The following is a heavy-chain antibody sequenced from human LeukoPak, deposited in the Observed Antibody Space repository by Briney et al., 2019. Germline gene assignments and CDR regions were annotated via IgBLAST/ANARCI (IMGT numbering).Heavy chain of an antibody. V-gene: IGHV1-46*01. J-gene: IGHJ4*02. CDR1: GYTLTSNY. CDR2: IYPRDGST. Sequence: ASVKVSCKASGYTLTSNYIHWVRQAPGQGLEWMGMIYPRDGSTSYAQKFQGRVTVTRDASTSTVHMELSGLRSEDTAVYYCARDQEGFDYWGQGTLVTVSS. CDR3: ARDQEGFDY.